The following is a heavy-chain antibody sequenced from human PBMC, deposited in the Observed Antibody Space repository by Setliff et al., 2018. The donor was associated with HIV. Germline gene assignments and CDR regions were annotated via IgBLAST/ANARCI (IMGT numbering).Heavy chain of an antibody. V-gene: IGHV1-8*03. CDR3: ARVSNSGWYILDY. CDR2: MNPNSGNT. CDR1: GYTFIRYD. D-gene: IGHD6-19*01. J-gene: IGHJ4*02. Sequence: ASVKFSCKASGYTFIRYDINWVRQATGQGLEWMGWMNPNSGNTHYVQKFWGRVTITSDRSVRTAYMELSSLRSDDTAVYYCARVSNSGWYILDYWGQGTLVTVSS.